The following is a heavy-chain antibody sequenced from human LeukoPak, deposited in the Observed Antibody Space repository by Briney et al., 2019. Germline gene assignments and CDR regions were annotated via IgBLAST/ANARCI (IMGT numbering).Heavy chain of an antibody. D-gene: IGHD5-24*01. CDR2: MYYSGRT. Sequence: SETLSLTCTVSGASISSYYWSWIRQPPGKGLEWIGYMYYSGRTNYNPSLKSRVTISVDTSKNQFSLTLSSVTAADTAIYYCARDGDGYNGGWYFDLWGRGTLVTVSS. CDR3: ARDGDGYNGGWYFDL. CDR1: GASISSYY. V-gene: IGHV4-59*01. J-gene: IGHJ2*01.